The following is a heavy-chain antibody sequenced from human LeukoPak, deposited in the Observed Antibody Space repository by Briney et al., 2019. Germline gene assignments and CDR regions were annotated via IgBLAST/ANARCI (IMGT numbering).Heavy chain of an antibody. D-gene: IGHD3-22*01. CDR3: AKLLYYYDSSQPY. J-gene: IGHJ4*02. V-gene: IGHV3-30*02. CDR2: MWYDGTNQ. Sequence: GGSLRLSCAASGFIFRSHGMHWVRQAPGKGLEWVAFMWYDGTNQYYADSVKGRFTISRDNSKNTLYLQMNSLRAEDTAVYYCAKLLYYYDSSQPYWGQGTLVTVSS. CDR1: GFIFRSHG.